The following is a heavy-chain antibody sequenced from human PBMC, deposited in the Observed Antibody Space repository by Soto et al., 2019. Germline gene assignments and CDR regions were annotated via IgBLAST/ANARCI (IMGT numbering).Heavy chain of an antibody. CDR2: VYYSGTT. Sequence: QLQESGPGLVKPSQTLSLTCTFSGASINNNDYYWSWLRQTPGKGLEWIGYVYYSGTTDYIPSLKSRLSMSIDKSQNQFTLKLNSVTAADTATYYCARMSYFYDKWYFDLCGRGTLVTVSS. CDR1: GASINNNDYY. V-gene: IGHV4-30-4*01. J-gene: IGHJ2*01. D-gene: IGHD3-22*01. CDR3: ARMSYFYDKWYFDL.